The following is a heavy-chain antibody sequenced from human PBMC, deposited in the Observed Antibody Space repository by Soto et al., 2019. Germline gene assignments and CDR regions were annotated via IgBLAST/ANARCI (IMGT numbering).Heavy chain of an antibody. CDR3: ATWSFSGSHGAFDI. Sequence: GASVKVSCKVSGYTLTELSMHWVRQAPGKGLEWMGGFDPEDGETIYAQKFQGRVTMTEDTSTDTAYMELSSLRSEDTAVYYCATWSFSGSHGAFDIWGQGTMVTVSS. CDR2: FDPEDGET. J-gene: IGHJ3*02. D-gene: IGHD3-10*01. V-gene: IGHV1-24*01. CDR1: GYTLTELS.